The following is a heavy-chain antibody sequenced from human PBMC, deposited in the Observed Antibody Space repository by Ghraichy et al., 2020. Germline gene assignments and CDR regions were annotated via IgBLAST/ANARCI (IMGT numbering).Heavy chain of an antibody. Sequence: SETLSLTCTVSGGSISSSSYYWGWIRQPPGKGLEWIGSIYCSGSTYYNPSLKSRVTISVDTSKNQFSLKLSSVTAADTAVYYCARHRSITMVRGVPDNWFDPWGQGTLVTVSS. V-gene: IGHV4-39*01. CDR1: GGSISSSSYY. CDR2: IYCSGST. J-gene: IGHJ5*02. D-gene: IGHD3-10*01. CDR3: ARHRSITMVRGVPDNWFDP.